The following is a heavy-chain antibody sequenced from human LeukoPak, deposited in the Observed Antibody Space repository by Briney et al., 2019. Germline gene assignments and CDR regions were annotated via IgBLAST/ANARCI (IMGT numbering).Heavy chain of an antibody. Sequence: SETLSLTCTVSGGSISSSSYYWGWIRQPPGKGLEWIGSIYYSGSTYYNPSLKSRVTISVDTSKNQFSLKLSSVTAADTAVYYCARQEANYYDSSGYYYPVQGPYFDYWGQGTLVTVSS. CDR1: GGSISSSSYY. V-gene: IGHV4-39*01. CDR2: IYYSGST. CDR3: ARQEANYYDSSGYYYPVQGPYFDY. D-gene: IGHD3-22*01. J-gene: IGHJ4*02.